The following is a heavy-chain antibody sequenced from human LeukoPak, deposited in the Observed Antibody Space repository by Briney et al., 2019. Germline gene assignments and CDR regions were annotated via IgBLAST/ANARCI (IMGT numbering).Heavy chain of an antibody. D-gene: IGHD1-14*01. J-gene: IGHJ4*02. CDR1: GGSMSTYY. V-gene: IGHV4-59*01. CDR3: AGMRITTPTVRTLDY. CDR2: IYYTGST. Sequence: SETLSLTCTVSGGSMSTYYWTWIRQPPGKGLEWIGFIYYTGSTNYNPSLKSRVTISVDASKNQFSLKLSSVTAADTAVYYCAGMRITTPTVRTLDYWGQGTLVTVSS.